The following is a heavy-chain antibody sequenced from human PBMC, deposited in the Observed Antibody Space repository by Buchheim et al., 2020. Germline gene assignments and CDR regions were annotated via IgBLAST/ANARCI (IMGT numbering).Heavy chain of an antibody. V-gene: IGHV1-8*01. D-gene: IGHD3-10*01. Sequence: QVQLVQSGAEVKTPGASVKVSCKASGYTVTSYDINWVRQATGRGLEWMGWMNPNSGNTGYAQKFQGRVTMTRATSIRTVYMELSSLRSEDTAVYYCAREVRMIRGLVNYWGQGTL. CDR3: AREVRMIRGLVNY. CDR1: GYTVTSYD. J-gene: IGHJ4*02. CDR2: MNPNSGNT.